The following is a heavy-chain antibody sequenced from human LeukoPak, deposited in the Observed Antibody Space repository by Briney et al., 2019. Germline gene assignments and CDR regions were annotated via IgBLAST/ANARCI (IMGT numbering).Heavy chain of an antibody. Sequence: GGSLRLSCAASGYSVSNYYMSWVRQPPGKGLEWVSVMYTGGGRYYGDSVKGRFTISRDNSKNTVFLQMNSLRVEDTALYYCTRGQSYCGADCYSDWGQGTLVTVSS. V-gene: IGHV3-66*01. CDR3: TRGQSYCGADCYSD. D-gene: IGHD2-21*02. CDR2: MYTGGGR. CDR1: GYSVSNYY. J-gene: IGHJ4*02.